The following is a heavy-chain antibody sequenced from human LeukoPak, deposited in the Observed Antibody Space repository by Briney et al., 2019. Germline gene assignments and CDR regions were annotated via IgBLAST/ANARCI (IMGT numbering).Heavy chain of an antibody. V-gene: IGHV4-59*08. CDR3: ARHIPSLRAGFIGFDY. J-gene: IGHJ4*02. D-gene: IGHD3-16*02. CDR2: IYYSGST. CDR1: GGSISSYY. Sequence: PSETLSLTCTVSGGSISSYYWSWIRQPPGKGLEWIGYIYYSGSTNYNPSLKSRVTISVDTSKNQFSLKLSSVTAADTAAYYCARHIPSLRAGFIGFDYWGQGTLVTVSS.